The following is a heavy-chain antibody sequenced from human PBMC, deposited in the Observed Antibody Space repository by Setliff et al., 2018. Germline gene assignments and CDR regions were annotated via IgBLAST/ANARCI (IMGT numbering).Heavy chain of an antibody. CDR1: GGSFSDSH. CDR2: IDQGGST. J-gene: IGHJ4*02. V-gene: IGHV4-34*01. CDR3: ARSPSSGAYWNPRPFYSDY. Sequence: ASETLSLTCAVYGGSFSDSHWSWIRQPPGKGLEWIGEIDQGGSTNYNPSLKSRVTISLDTSKNHFSLKLDSVTAADTALYYCARSPSSGAYWNPRPFYSDYWARGTLVTVSS. D-gene: IGHD1-26*01.